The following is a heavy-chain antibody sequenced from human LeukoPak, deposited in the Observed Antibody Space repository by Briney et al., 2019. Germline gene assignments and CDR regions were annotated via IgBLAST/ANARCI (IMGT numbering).Heavy chain of an antibody. Sequence: ASVKVSCKDSGHIFTGYYIHWVRQAPGQGLEWMGWINPNNGDTNFDPKFQGRLTLSRDTSISTAYMELGRLRSDDTAVYYCARIKWSAANDWGQGTLVTVSS. D-gene: IGHD6-13*01. CDR1: GHIFTGYY. J-gene: IGHJ4*02. CDR2: INPNNGDT. CDR3: ARIKWSAAND. V-gene: IGHV1-2*02.